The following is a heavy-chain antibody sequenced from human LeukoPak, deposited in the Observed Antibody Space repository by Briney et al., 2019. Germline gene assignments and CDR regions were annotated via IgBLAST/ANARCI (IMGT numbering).Heavy chain of an antibody. CDR2: IYYSGST. D-gene: IGHD4-17*01. V-gene: IGHV4-59*08. J-gene: IGHJ3*02. Sequence: DPSETLSLTCTVSGGSISGYYWSWIRQPPGKGLEWLGYIYYSGSTNYNPSLKSRVTISIDTSKNQFSLKLSSVTAADTAVYYCARVPLDYGDYTPWSAFDIWGQGTMVTVSS. CDR1: GGSISGYY. CDR3: ARVPLDYGDYTPWSAFDI.